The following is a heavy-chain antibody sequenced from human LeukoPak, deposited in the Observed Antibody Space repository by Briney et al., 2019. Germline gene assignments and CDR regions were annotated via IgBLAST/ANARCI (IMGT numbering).Heavy chain of an antibody. J-gene: IGHJ4*02. Sequence: ETLSLTCTASGGSISSYYWSWIRQPAGKGLEWIGRIYTTGSTNYNPSLKSRVTMSVDTSKNQFSLKLSSVTAADTAVYYCAREGGNHFYFDYWGQGTLVTVSS. CDR3: AREGGNHFYFDY. V-gene: IGHV4-4*07. CDR2: IYTTGST. CDR1: GGSISSYY. D-gene: IGHD4-23*01.